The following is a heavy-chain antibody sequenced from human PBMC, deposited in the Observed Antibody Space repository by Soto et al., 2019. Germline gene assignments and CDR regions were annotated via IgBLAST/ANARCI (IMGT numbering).Heavy chain of an antibody. CDR1: GFTFSSYA. CDR3: AKHHGGVLSDFHS. CDR2: ISGSGLST. J-gene: IGHJ4*02. D-gene: IGHD3-10*01. Sequence: AQMWESGGTLVQPGGSLRLSCAASGFTFSSYALTWVRQAPGKGLEWVSAISGSGLSTYYADSVKGRFTIPRDNSVITLFLQMNSLSAKDTAIYYCAKHHGGVLSDFHSWGQGTLVTVSS. V-gene: IGHV3-23*01.